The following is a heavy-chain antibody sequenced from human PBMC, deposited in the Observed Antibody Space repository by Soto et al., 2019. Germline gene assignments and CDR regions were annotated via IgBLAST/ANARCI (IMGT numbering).Heavy chain of an antibody. V-gene: IGHV3-66*01. CDR3: ASKCCGDCSNDFTM. D-gene: IGHD2-21*01. CDR1: GFSVNANF. J-gene: IGHJ3*01. Sequence: EEQLVESGGGLVQPGGSLRLSCAVSGFSVNANFMNWVRQAPGKEPQWVAVLYPGPGTYYADSVKGRFTISRDDSTNTFFSPLGNMRAEETAVFYCASKCCGDCSNDFTMWGQGTMVTVSS. CDR2: LYPGPGT.